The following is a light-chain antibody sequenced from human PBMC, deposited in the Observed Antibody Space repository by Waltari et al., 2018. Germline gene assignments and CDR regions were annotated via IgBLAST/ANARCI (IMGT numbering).Light chain of an antibody. V-gene: IGLV2-23*01. CDR2: EDT. Sequence: QSALTQPASVSGSPGQSITISCPGTSSDVGSHNLVSWYQHHPGKTPKLTIYEDTKRPSGFSNRFSGSKSGNTASLTISGLQAEDEADYYCCSYAGGTASILLGGGTKLTVL. CDR3: CSYAGGTASIL. J-gene: IGLJ2*01. CDR1: SSDVGSHNL.